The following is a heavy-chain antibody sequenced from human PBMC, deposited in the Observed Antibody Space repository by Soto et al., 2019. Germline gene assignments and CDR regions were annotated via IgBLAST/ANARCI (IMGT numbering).Heavy chain of an antibody. Sequence: SVKVSCKASGFTFSRSAMQWVRQARGQRLEWIGWIVVGSGSTYYNPSLKSRVTISVDTSKNQFSLKLSSVTAADTAVYYCARPGADFWSGYRYSYYYYYMDVWGKGTTVTVSS. V-gene: IGHV1-58*02. CDR1: GFTFSRSA. J-gene: IGHJ6*03. CDR3: ARPGADFWSGYRYSYYYYYMDV. D-gene: IGHD3-3*01. CDR2: IVVGSGST.